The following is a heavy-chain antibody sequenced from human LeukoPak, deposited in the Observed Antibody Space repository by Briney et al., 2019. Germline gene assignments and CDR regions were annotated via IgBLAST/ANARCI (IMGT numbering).Heavy chain of an antibody. J-gene: IGHJ5*02. CDR2: MYHTGSI. Sequence: SETLSLTCTVSGYSISSGYYWGWIRQPPGKGLEWIGSMYHTGSIYYNPSLKSRVTISVDTSKNQFSLKLSSVTAADTAVYYCARDSRSGWGNWFDPWGQGTLVTVSS. D-gene: IGHD6-19*01. CDR3: ARDSRSGWGNWFDP. V-gene: IGHV4-38-2*02. CDR1: GYSISSGYY.